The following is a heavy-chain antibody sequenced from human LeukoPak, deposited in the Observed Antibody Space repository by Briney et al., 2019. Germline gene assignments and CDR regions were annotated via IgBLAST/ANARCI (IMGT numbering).Heavy chain of an antibody. CDR3: ARGGYYDSSGSNWFDP. CDR1: GFTFSSYA. J-gene: IGHJ5*02. Sequence: PGRSLRLSCAASGFTFSSYAMHWVRQAPGKGLEWVAVISYDGSNKYYADSVKGRFTISRDNSKNTLYLQMNSLRAEDTAVYYCARGGYYDSSGSNWFDPWGQGTLVTVSS. CDR2: ISYDGSNK. V-gene: IGHV3-30-3*01. D-gene: IGHD3-22*01.